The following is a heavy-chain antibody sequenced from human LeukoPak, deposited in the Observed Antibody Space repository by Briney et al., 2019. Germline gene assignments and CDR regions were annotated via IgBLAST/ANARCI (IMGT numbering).Heavy chain of an antibody. CDR2: ISGGGGT. CDR1: GFTFSSYA. V-gene: IGHV3-23*01. J-gene: IGHJ4*02. D-gene: IGHD6-19*01. CDR3: AKEAVAGTSVDY. Sequence: PGGSLRLSCAASGFTFSSYAMSWVRQAPGKGLEWVSGISGGGGTYYADSVKGRFTISRDNSKNTLYLQMNSLRAEDMAVYYCAKEAVAGTSVDYWGQGTLVTVSP.